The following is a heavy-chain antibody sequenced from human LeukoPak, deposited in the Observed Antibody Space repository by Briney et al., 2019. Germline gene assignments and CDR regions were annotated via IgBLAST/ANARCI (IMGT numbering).Heavy chain of an antibody. Sequence: GGSLRLSCAASGFTFSSHLMHWVRQAQGTGLVWVSSVKSDGTATNYADSVKGRFTISRDNAKNTLYLQMNSLRVEDTTVYYCVRKFATGDWGQGTLVTVSS. CDR1: GFTFSSHL. CDR3: VRKFATGD. D-gene: IGHD1-14*01. V-gene: IGHV3-74*01. CDR2: VKSDGTAT. J-gene: IGHJ4*02.